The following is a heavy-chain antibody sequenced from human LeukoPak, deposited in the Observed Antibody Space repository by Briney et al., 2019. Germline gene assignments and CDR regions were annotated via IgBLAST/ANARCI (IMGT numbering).Heavy chain of an antibody. V-gene: IGHV1-46*01. Sequence: ASVKVSCKASGYTFTSYYMHWVRQAPGQGLEWMGMINPSGGSTSYAQKFQGRVTMTRDTSTSTVYMELSSLRSEDAAVYYCATDRITMVRGVIIPNAFDIWGQGTMVTVSS. D-gene: IGHD3-10*01. J-gene: IGHJ3*02. CDR3: ATDRITMVRGVIIPNAFDI. CDR2: INPSGGST. CDR1: GYTFTSYY.